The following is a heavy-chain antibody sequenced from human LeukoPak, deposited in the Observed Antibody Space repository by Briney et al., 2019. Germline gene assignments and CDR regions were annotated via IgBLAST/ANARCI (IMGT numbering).Heavy chain of an antibody. CDR3: ARDGGAVVGNYFDY. Sequence: QAGGSLRLSCAASGFTFSSYGMHWVRQAPGKGLEWVAVIWYDGSNKYYADSVKGRFTISRDNSKNTLYLQMNSLRAEDTAVYYCARDGGAVVGNYFDYWGQGTLVTVSS. V-gene: IGHV3-33*08. D-gene: IGHD6-19*01. CDR2: IWYDGSNK. J-gene: IGHJ4*02. CDR1: GFTFSSYG.